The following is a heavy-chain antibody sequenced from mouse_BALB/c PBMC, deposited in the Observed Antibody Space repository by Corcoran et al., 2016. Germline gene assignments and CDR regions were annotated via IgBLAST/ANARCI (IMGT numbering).Heavy chain of an antibody. D-gene: IGHD3-2*01. Sequence: QVQLQQPGAELVKPGAPVKLSCKASGYTFTSYWMNWVKQRPGRGLEWIGRIDPSDSETHYNQKFKDKATLTVDKSSSTAYIQLSSLTSEDSAVYYDARQLGLPLDYWGQGTTITVSS. CDR3: ARQLGLPLDY. J-gene: IGHJ2*01. V-gene: IGHV1-69*02. CDR1: GYTFTSYW. CDR2: IDPSDSET.